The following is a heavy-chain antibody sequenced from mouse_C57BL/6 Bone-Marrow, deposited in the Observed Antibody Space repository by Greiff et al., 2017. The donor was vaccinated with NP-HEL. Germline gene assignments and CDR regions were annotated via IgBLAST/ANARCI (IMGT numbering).Heavy chain of an antibody. CDR2: INPNNGGT. V-gene: IGHV1-26*01. CDR3: ARREITAQATCDY. Sequence: EVQLQQSGPELVKPGASVKISCKASGYTFTDYYMNWVKQSHGKSLEWIGDINPNNGGTSYNQKFKGKATLTVDKSSSTAYMELRSLTSEDSAVYYCARREITAQATCDYWGQGTTLTVSS. J-gene: IGHJ2*01. CDR1: GYTFTDYY. D-gene: IGHD3-2*02.